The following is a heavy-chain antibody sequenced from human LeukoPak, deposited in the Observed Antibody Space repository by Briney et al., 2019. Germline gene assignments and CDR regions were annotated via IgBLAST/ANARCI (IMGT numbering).Heavy chain of an antibody. Sequence: GESLKISCQASGYSFPDYWIGWVRQMPGKGLEWMGIIYPADSDTRYSPSFQGQVTISADKSNSAAYLQWSRLKASDTAMYYCARRGTAFDDFDIWGQGTMVTLSS. CDR1: GYSFPDYW. CDR2: IYPADSDT. D-gene: IGHD1-1*01. CDR3: ARRGTAFDDFDI. V-gene: IGHV5-51*01. J-gene: IGHJ3*02.